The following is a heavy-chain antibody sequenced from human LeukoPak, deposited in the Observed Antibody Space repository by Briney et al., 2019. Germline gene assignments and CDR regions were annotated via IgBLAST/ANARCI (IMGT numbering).Heavy chain of an antibody. CDR1: GYSFTSYW. J-gene: IGHJ6*02. Sequence: GESLKISYKGSGYSFTSYWIGWVRQMPGKGLEWMGIIYPGDSDTRYSPSFQGQVTISADKSISTAYLQWSSLKASDTAMYYCARHGVYGYDRGYYYYYYGMDVWGQGTTVTVSS. D-gene: IGHD3-16*01. V-gene: IGHV5-51*01. CDR2: IYPGDSDT. CDR3: ARHGVYGYDRGYYYYYYGMDV.